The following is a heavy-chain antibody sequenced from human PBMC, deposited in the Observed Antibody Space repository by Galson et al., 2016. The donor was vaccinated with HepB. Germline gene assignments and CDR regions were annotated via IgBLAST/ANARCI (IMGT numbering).Heavy chain of an antibody. V-gene: IGHV3-30*03. J-gene: IGHJ4*02. CDR2: ISGDGGPK. CDR3: VREGRGPLMRRHFDS. D-gene: IGHD3-10*01. Sequence: SLRLSCAVSGFDLSRADMHWVRQTPTKGLEWLTFISGDGGPKSFAESVRGRFSISKDISRNTVSLLMNSLRVDDTALYYCVREGRGPLMRRHFDSWGQGTLVSASS. CDR1: GFDLSRAD.